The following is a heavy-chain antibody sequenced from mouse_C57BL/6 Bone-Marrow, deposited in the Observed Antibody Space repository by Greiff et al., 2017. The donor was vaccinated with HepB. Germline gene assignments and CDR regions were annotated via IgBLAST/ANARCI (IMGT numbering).Heavy chain of an antibody. CDR2: IWSGGST. J-gene: IGHJ1*03. CDR3: ARKREGYFDV. V-gene: IGHV2-2*01. CDR1: GFAFTSYG. Sequence: VKLMESGPGLVQPSQSLSITCTVSGFAFTSYGVHWVRQSPGKGLEWLGVIWSGGSTDYNAAFISRLSISKDNSKSQVFFKMNSLQADDTAIYYCARKREGYFDVWGTGTTVTVSS.